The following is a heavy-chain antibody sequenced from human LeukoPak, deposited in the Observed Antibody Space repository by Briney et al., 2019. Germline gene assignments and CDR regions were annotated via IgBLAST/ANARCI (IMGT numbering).Heavy chain of an antibody. CDR3: ARAGGSTVSHSDY. CDR2: ISSSTSYI. Sequence: GGSLRLSCAASGFTFSSYSMNWIRQAPGKGLEWVSSISSSTSYIYYADSVKGRFTISKDNAKSSLYLQMNSLRAEDTAVYYCARAGGSTVSHSDYWGQGTLVTVSS. D-gene: IGHD4-17*01. J-gene: IGHJ4*02. CDR1: GFTFSSYS. V-gene: IGHV3-21*01.